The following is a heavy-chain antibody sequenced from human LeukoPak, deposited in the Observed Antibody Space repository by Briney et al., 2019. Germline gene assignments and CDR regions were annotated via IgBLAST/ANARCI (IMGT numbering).Heavy chain of an antibody. CDR1: GGSFNGYY. CDR2: ISHSGGT. CDR3: ARGSYGSGNYYRGLYIN. J-gene: IGHJ4*02. D-gene: IGHD3-10*01. V-gene: IGHV4-34*01. Sequence: SETLSLTCAVYGGSFNGYYWTWIRQPPGKGLEWIGEISHSGGTNYSPSLKSRVTISADTSKSQFSLKLSSVTAADTAVYYCARGSYGSGNYYRGLYINWGQGTLVTVSS.